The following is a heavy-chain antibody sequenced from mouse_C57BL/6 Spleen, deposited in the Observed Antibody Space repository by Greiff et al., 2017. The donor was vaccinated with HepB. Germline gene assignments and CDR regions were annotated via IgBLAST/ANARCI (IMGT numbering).Heavy chain of an antibody. CDR3: ARGSSGWAWFAY. D-gene: IGHD3-2*02. CDR2: ISYSGST. V-gene: IGHV3-1*01. J-gene: IGHJ3*01. CDR1: GYSITSGYD. Sequence: EVQLQESGPDMVKPSQSLSLTCTVTGYSITSGYDWHWIRHFPGNKLEWMGYISYSGSTNYNPSLKSRISITHDTSKNHFFLKLNSVTTEDTATYYCARGSSGWAWFAYWGQGTLVTVSA.